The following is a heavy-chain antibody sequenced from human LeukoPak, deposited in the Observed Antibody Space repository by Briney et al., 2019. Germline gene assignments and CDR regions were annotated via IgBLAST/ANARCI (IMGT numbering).Heavy chain of an antibody. CDR3: ARDRPTGASRVFVVQ. D-gene: IGHD2-15*01. CDR2: MSSGGTYI. Sequence: GGSLRLSCTASGFTFSNHAMTWVRQARRKGVEWVSSMSSGGTYIYYADSVRGRFTISRDNAKNSLYLVMNSLRAEDTATYYCARDRPTGASRVFVVQWGQGTLVTVSS. CDR1: GFTFSNHA. V-gene: IGHV3-21*01. J-gene: IGHJ4*02.